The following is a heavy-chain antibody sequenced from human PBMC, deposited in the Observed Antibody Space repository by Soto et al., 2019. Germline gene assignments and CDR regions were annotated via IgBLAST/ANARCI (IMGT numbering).Heavy chain of an antibody. D-gene: IGHD7-27*01. V-gene: IGHV4-30-2*01. CDR3: ARENRLGTYYFDH. J-gene: IGHJ4*02. CDR1: GGSISSAGYS. CDR2: IFHTGST. Sequence: SETLSLTCAVSGGSISSAGYSWSWIRQPPGKGREWIGYIFHTGSTYYNPSLKSRVTISIDRSKNQFSLNLSSVTAADTAVYYCARENRLGTYYFDHWGQGTLVTVSS.